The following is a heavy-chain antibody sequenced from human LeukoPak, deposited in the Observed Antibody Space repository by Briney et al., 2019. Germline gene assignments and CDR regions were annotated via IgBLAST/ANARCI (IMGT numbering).Heavy chain of an antibody. V-gene: IGHV3-23*01. CDR2: ISGGDDST. Sequence: GGSLRLSCVASGFTFSIHGISWVRQAPGKGLEWVSTISGGDDSTYYTDSVRGRFTISRDNSKNTLYPQMNSLRAEDTALYYCAKVWWGKRTLDYWGQGNQVTVSS. J-gene: IGHJ4*02. D-gene: IGHD3-16*01. CDR1: GFTFSIHG. CDR3: AKVWWGKRTLDY.